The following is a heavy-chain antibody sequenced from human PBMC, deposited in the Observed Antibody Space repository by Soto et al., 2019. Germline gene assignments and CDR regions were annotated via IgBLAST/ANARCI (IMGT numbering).Heavy chain of an antibody. CDR2: ISSSSSTI. V-gene: IGHV3-48*02. J-gene: IGHJ6*02. CDR1: GFDFASNA. D-gene: IGHD6-13*01. Sequence: LKISCAASGFDFASNAMGWVRQAPGKGLEWVSYISSSSSTIYYADSVKGRFTISRDNAKNSLYLQMNSLRDEDTAVYYCARDDRIAAAGYYCYGMDVWGQGTTVTVSS. CDR3: ARDDRIAAAGYYCYGMDV.